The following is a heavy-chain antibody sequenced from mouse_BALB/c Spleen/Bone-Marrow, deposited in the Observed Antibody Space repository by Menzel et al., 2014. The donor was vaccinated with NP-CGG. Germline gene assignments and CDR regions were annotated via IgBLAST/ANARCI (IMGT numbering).Heavy chain of an antibody. CDR1: GFSLTDYG. Sequence: QVQLKESGPGLVAPSQSLSITCTVSGFSLTDYGVNWVRQPPGKNLEWLGMILGDGSTDYNSALKSRLSISEDNSQSQVFLKMNSLETDATARYYCARDLYYYGFDYWGQGTPLTVSS. CDR3: ARDLYYYGFDY. J-gene: IGHJ2*01. D-gene: IGHD1-1*01. V-gene: IGHV2-6-7*01. CDR2: ILGDGST.